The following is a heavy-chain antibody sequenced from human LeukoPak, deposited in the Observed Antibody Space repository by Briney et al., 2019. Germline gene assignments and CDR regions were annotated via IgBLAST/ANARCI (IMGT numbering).Heavy chain of an antibody. CDR2: ISRTSRHV. CDR1: GFTFSDYS. CDR3: VRDLMSMGATTAYLHH. Sequence: PGGSLRLSCAASGFTFSDYSMNWVRQAPGKGLEWVASISRTSRHVYYAGSVKGRFTISRDNAKNSLYLQMSSLRAEDMAVYFCVRDLMSMGATTAYLHHWGQGTLVTVSS. D-gene: IGHD1-26*01. V-gene: IGHV3-21*01. J-gene: IGHJ1*01.